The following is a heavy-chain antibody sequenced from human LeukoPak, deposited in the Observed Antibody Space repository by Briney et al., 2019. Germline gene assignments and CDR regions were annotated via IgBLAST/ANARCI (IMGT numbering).Heavy chain of an antibody. Sequence: SETLSLTCTVSGGSISSYYWSWIRQPPGKGLEWIGHIYYSGSTNYNPSLKSRVTISVDTSKNQFSLKLSSVTAAATAVYYCARGGVVVPAALYYYYYGMDVWGQGTTVTVSS. CDR2: IYYSGST. D-gene: IGHD2-2*01. J-gene: IGHJ6*02. CDR1: GGSISSYY. CDR3: ARGGVVVPAALYYYYYGMDV. V-gene: IGHV4-59*08.